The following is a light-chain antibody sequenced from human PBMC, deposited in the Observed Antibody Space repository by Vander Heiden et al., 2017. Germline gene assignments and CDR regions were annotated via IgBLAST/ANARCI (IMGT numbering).Light chain of an antibody. Sequence: DIQMTQSPFSLSASVGERVTITCRASQSIGKYLNWYGQKPGKAPKLLIFLTSSLQSGAPSRFTGSGSGTDFTLTINGLQPEDFATYYCQQSYSAPATFGQGTRLEIK. CDR3: QQSYSAPAT. CDR2: LTS. J-gene: IGKJ5*01. V-gene: IGKV1-39*01. CDR1: QSIGKY.